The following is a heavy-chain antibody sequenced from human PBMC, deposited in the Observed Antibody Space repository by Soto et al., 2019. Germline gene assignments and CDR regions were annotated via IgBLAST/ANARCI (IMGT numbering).Heavy chain of an antibody. CDR3: ARRYGPGGMDV. V-gene: IGHV5-51*01. Sequence: PGESLKISCKGSGYSFTTYPIAWVRQTPGKGLEWLGIIYPDDSDTRYSPSFQGQVTLSADKSITTAYLQWSSLKASDSAMYYCARRYGPGGMDVWGQGTTATVSS. D-gene: IGHD3-10*01. J-gene: IGHJ6*02. CDR1: GYSFTTYP. CDR2: IYPDDSDT.